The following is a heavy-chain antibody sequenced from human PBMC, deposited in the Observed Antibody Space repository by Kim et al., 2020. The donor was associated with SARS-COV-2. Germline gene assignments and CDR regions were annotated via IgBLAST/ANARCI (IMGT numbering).Heavy chain of an antibody. D-gene: IGHD3-10*02. CDR2: ISGGATSI. V-gene: IGHV3-23*01. CDR3: ARDFPVRGGGRSVYI. CDR1: GFTFSAYA. J-gene: IGHJ3*02. Sequence: GGSLRLSCAASGFTFSAYAMTWVRQAPGKGLEWVSVISGGATSIYYADSVKGRFTISRDNSKNSLYLQLNSLRAEDTAVYYCARDFPVRGGGRSVYI.